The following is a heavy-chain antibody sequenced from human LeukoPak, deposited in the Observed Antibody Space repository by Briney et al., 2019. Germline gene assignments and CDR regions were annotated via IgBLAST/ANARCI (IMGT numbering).Heavy chain of an antibody. CDR1: GFTFSSCW. V-gene: IGHV3-7*01. J-gene: IGHJ4*02. CDR3: AKYRPLAGLEY. D-gene: IGHD6-19*01. CDR2: IKGDGGEK. Sequence: PGGSLRLSCAASGFTFSSCWMSWVRQAPGKGPEWLANIKGDGGEKYYVDSVKGRFTISRDNAKNSLYLQMNSLRDKDTAVYYCAKYRPLAGLEYWGQGTLVTVSS.